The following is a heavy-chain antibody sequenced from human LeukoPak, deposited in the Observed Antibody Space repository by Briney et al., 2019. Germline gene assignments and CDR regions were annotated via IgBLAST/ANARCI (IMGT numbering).Heavy chain of an antibody. J-gene: IGHJ4*02. D-gene: IGHD6-19*01. CDR1: GGSISSGGYY. CDR3: ARDTASYSSGLVGY. Sequence: SETLSLTCTVSGGSISSGGYYWSWIRQHPGKGLEWIGYIYDSGNTYYNPSLKSRVTISVDTSKNQFSLKLSSVTAADTAVYYCARDTASYSSGLVGYWGQGTLVTVSS. CDR2: IYDSGNT. V-gene: IGHV4-31*03.